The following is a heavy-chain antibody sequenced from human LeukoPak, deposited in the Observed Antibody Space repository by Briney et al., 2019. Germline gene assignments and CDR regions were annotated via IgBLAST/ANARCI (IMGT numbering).Heavy chain of an antibody. CDR1: GGSLSSYY. V-gene: IGHV4-4*07. Sequence: PSETLSLTCTVSGGSLSSYYWSWIRQPAGKGLEWIGRIYTSGSTNYNPSLKSRVTMSVDTSKNQFSLKLSSVTAADTAVYYCARVFEWELPYYYYYMDVWGKGTTVTVSS. D-gene: IGHD1-26*01. J-gene: IGHJ6*03. CDR3: ARVFEWELPYYYYYMDV. CDR2: IYTSGST.